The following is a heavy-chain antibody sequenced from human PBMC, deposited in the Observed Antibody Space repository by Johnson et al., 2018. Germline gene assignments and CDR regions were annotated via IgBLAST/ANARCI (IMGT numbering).Heavy chain of an antibody. CDR3: ARQRVGRMDAMDV. J-gene: IGHJ6*02. Sequence: VQLVQSGAEVKKSGESLNISCQGSGYKFTDYWIGWVRQMPGKGLEWMGIIYPGDSDTRYSPSFQGQVTISADKSISTPYLQWSSLKASDTAMYYCARQRVGRMDAMDVWGQGTPVTVSS. CDR2: IYPGDSDT. CDR1: GYKFTDYW. D-gene: IGHD1-26*01. V-gene: IGHV5-51*01.